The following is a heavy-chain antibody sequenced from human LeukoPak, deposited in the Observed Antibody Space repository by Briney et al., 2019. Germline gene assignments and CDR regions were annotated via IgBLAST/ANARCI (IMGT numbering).Heavy chain of an antibody. J-gene: IGHJ5*02. V-gene: IGHV3-11*04. Sequence: LSLTCAVYGGSFSGYYWSWIRQAPGKGLEWVSYISSSGSTIYYADSVKGRFTISRDNAKNSLYLQMNSLRAEDTAVYYCARDGSGDWFDPWGQGTLVTVSS. CDR3: ARDGSGDWFDP. CDR1: GGSFSGYY. D-gene: IGHD3-10*01. CDR2: ISSSGSTI.